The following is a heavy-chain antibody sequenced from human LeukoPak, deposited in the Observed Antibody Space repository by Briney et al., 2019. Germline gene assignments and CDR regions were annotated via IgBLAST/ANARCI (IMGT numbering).Heavy chain of an antibody. CDR3: GRERTDPGWIDP. CDR1: GFTFSCYW. J-gene: IGHJ5*02. Sequence: AGTLRFSCAASGFTFSCYWMHRVRQAPGKGLMWVSRISSDGTSTTYADSVKGRFTVSRDNAKYTVFLQMNSLRAEDTAVYYCGRERTDPGWIDPWGQGTLVTVSS. D-gene: IGHD3/OR15-3a*01. CDR2: ISSDGTST. V-gene: IGHV3-74*01.